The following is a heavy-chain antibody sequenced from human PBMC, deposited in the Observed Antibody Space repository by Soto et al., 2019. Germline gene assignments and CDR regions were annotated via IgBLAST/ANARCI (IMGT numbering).Heavy chain of an antibody. CDR3: ASDPRFLEWFSPYYGMDV. CDR2: IVVGSGNT. J-gene: IGHJ6*02. CDR1: GLTFTSSS. D-gene: IGHD3-3*01. Sequence: SAKVSCNASGLTFTSSSVQWVRQARGQRLEWIGWIVVGSGNTNYAQKFQERVTITRDMSTSTAYMELSSLRSEDTAVYYCASDPRFLEWFSPYYGMDVWGQGTTVTVSS. V-gene: IGHV1-58*01.